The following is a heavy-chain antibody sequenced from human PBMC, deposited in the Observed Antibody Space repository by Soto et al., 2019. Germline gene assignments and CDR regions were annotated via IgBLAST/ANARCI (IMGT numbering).Heavy chain of an antibody. D-gene: IGHD1-26*01. J-gene: IGHJ6*02. V-gene: IGHV4-59*01. CDR2: IYYSGST. CDR1: GGSISSYY. CDR3: ASGAANYYYSYYAMDV. Sequence: SETLSLTCTVSGGSISSYYWSWIRQPPGKGLEWIGYIYYSGSTNYNPSLKSRVTISVDTSKNQFSLKLSSVTAADTAVYYCASGAANYYYSYYAMDVWGQGTTVTVS.